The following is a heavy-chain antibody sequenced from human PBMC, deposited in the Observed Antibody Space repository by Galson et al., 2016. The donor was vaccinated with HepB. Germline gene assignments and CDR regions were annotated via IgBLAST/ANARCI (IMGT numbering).Heavy chain of an antibody. Sequence: SLRLSCAASGFIFDDYAMHWVRQAPGKGLEWVSGITWNSGTIGYADSVKGRFTISRDNAKNSLYLQMNSLRAEDTAVYYCASMTGTTPGGYWGQGTLVTVSS. D-gene: IGHD1-20*01. J-gene: IGHJ4*02. V-gene: IGHV3-9*01. CDR3: ASMTGTTPGGY. CDR2: ITWNSGTI. CDR1: GFIFDDYA.